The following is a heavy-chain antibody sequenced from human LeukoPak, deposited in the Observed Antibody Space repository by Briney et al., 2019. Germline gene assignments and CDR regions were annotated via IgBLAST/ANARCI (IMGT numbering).Heavy chain of an antibody. Sequence: GGSLRLSCAASGFTFSSYWMHWVRQAPGKGLVWVSRINSDGSSTSYADSVKGRFTISRDNAKNSLYLQMNSLRAEDTAVYYCAREWGRGRVDRYYYDSSGYDWRSEFDYWGQGTLVTVSS. V-gene: IGHV3-74*01. D-gene: IGHD3-22*01. CDR1: GFTFSSYW. J-gene: IGHJ4*02. CDR3: AREWGRGRVDRYYYDSSGYDWRSEFDY. CDR2: INSDGSST.